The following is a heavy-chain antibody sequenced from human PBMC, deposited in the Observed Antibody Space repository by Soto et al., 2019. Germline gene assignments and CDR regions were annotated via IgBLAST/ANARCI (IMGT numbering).Heavy chain of an antibody. CDR1: GGSISSGGYY. D-gene: IGHD3-9*01. V-gene: IGHV4-31*03. J-gene: IGHJ5*02. CDR3: ARGSRPFECFDP. CDR2: IYYSGTT. Sequence: VNPSETLSLTCTVSGGSISSGGYYWSWIRQLPGKGLEWIGYIYYSGTTYYNPSLKSRVSISVDTSKNQFSLELNSVTAADTAVYYCARGSRPFECFDPWGQGTLVTVSS.